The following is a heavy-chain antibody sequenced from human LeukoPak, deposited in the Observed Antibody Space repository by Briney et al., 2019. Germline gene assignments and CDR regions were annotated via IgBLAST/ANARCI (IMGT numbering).Heavy chain of an antibody. CDR2: MNPNSGNT. V-gene: IGHV1-8*01. J-gene: IGHJ5*02. D-gene: IGHD2-15*01. Sequence: ASVKVSCKASGYTFTSYDINWVRQATGQGLEWMGWMNPNSGNTGYAQKFQGRVTMTRNTSISTAYMELSSLRSEDTAAYYCARAQGGYCSGGSCYSPVWFDPWGQGTLVTVSS. CDR1: GYTFTSYD. CDR3: ARAQGGYCSGGSCYSPVWFDP.